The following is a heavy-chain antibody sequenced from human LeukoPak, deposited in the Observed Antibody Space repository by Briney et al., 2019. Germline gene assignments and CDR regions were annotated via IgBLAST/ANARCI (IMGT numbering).Heavy chain of an antibody. J-gene: IGHJ3*02. V-gene: IGHV3-11*04. CDR3: ARDSYWLGGTIGAFDI. CDR2: ISSSGSTI. Sequence: MSGGSLRLSCAASGFTFSDYYMSWIRQAPGKGLEWVSYISSSGSTIYYADSVKGRFTISRDNAKNSLYLQINSLRAEDTAVYYCARDSYWLGGTIGAFDIWGQGTMVTVSS. CDR1: GFTFSDYY. D-gene: IGHD3-10*01.